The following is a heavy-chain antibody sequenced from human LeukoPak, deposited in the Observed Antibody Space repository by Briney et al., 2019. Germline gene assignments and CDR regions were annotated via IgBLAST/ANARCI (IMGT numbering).Heavy chain of an antibody. D-gene: IGHD2-8*01. J-gene: IGHJ4*02. Sequence: SPVKVSCKASAYTFTSYDINWVRQATGQGLEWMGWMNTNSGNTGYAQKFQGRVTMTRNTSISTAYMELSSLRSEDTAVYYCARAPGGIMVSLLRKYYFDYWGQGTLVTVSS. V-gene: IGHV1-8*01. CDR2: MNTNSGNT. CDR1: AYTFTSYD. CDR3: ARAPGGIMVSLLRKYYFDY.